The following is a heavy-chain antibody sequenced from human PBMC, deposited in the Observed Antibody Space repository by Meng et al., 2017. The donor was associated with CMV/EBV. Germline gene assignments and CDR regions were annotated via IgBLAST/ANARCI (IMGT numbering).Heavy chain of an antibody. V-gene: IGHV1-46*01. CDR1: GYTFTSYY. Sequence: ASVKVSCKASGYTFTSYYMHWVRQAPGQGLEWMGIINPSGGSTSYAQKFQGRVTMTRDTSTSTVYMELSSLRSEDTAVYYCARVAARDRYCSSTSCYFCDYWGQGTLVTVSS. J-gene: IGHJ4*02. D-gene: IGHD2-2*01. CDR2: INPSGGST. CDR3: ARVAARDRYCSSTSCYFCDY.